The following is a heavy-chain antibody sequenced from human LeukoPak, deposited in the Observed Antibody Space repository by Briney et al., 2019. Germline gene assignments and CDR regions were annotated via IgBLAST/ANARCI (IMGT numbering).Heavy chain of an antibody. CDR3: ARAGWFGEFYYYYGMDV. Sequence: ASVKVSCKASGYTFTGYYMHWVRQAPGQGLGWMGRINPNSGGTNYAQKLQGRVTMTTDTSTSTAYMELRSLRSDDTAVYYCARAGWFGEFYYYYGMDVWGQGTTVTVSS. CDR2: INPNSGGT. J-gene: IGHJ6*02. CDR1: GYTFTGYY. V-gene: IGHV1-2*06. D-gene: IGHD3-10*01.